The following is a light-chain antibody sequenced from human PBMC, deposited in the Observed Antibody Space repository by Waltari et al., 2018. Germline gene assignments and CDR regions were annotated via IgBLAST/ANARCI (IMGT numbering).Light chain of an antibody. Sequence: SYDLTQSPSVSVSPGQTASITCPGDELEKQYVCWYQQKPGQSPVLVIYQDVRRPSEIPERFSGSNSGNTATLTISGTQPMDEADYYCQAWDSGVAGVFGTGTKVTVL. J-gene: IGLJ1*01. V-gene: IGLV3-1*01. CDR2: QDV. CDR1: ELEKQY. CDR3: QAWDSGVAGV.